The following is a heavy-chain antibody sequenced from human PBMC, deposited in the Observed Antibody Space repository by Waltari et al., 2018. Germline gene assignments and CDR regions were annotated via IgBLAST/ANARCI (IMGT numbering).Heavy chain of an antibody. D-gene: IGHD1-26*01. Sequence: QVQLVQSGAEVKKPGSSVKVSCKASGGTFSSYAISWVRQAPGQGLEWMGGITPIFVTANDAQKFQGRVTMTADEATSTAYMELSSLRSEDTAVYYCARCSWELPQDDIWGQGTMVTVSS. CDR1: GGTFSSYA. CDR2: ITPIFVTA. V-gene: IGHV1-69*01. CDR3: ARCSWELPQDDI. J-gene: IGHJ3*02.